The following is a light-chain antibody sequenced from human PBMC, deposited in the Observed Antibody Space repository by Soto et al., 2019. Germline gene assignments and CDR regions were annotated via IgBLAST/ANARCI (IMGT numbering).Light chain of an antibody. CDR1: QSVTSNY. Sequence: EIVLTQSPGTLSVSPGERAALSCKASQSVTSNYLAWYQQRPGQAPRLLIYAANRRATGSPDRLTGSGSGIDFNLTSSSLEPEDSALYYCQQYAGAPWTFGQGTRVEIK. CDR3: QQYAGAPWT. J-gene: IGKJ1*01. CDR2: AAN. V-gene: IGKV3-20*01.